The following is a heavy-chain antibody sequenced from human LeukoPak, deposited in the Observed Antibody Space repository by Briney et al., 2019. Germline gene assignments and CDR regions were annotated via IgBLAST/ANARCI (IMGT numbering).Heavy chain of an antibody. CDR3: ARDRRDSSGWYGRGNFDY. D-gene: IGHD6-19*01. J-gene: IGHJ4*02. CDR1: GFTFSSYE. V-gene: IGHV3-48*03. CDR2: ISSSGSTI. Sequence: GGSLRLSCAASGFTFSSYEMNWVRQAPGKGPEWVSYISSSGSTIYYADSVKGRFTISRDNAKNSLYLQMNSLRAEDTAVYYCARDRRDSSGWYGRGNFDYWGQGTLVTVSS.